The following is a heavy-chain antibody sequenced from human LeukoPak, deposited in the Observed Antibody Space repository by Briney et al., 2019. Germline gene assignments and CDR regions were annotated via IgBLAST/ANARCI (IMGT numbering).Heavy chain of an antibody. J-gene: IGHJ4*02. CDR3: ANTNTRITMVRGANPNY. V-gene: IGHV3-23*01. CDR1: GFTFSSYA. Sequence: GGSLRLSCAASGFTFSSYAMSWVRQAPGKGLEWVSAISGSGGSTYYADSVKGRFTISRDNSKNTLYLQMNSLRAEDTAVYYCANTNTRITMVRGANPNYWGQGTLVTVSS. D-gene: IGHD3-10*01. CDR2: ISGSGGST.